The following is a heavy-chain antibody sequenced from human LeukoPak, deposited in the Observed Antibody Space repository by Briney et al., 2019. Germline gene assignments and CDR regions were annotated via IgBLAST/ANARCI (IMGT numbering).Heavy chain of an antibody. J-gene: IGHJ5*02. D-gene: IGHD6-19*01. V-gene: IGHV1-69*05. CDR1: GGTSSSYA. CDR2: IIPIFGTA. Sequence: ASVKVSCKASGGTSSSYAISWVRQAPGQGLEWMGRIIPIFGTANYAQKFQGRVTITTDESTSTAYMELSSLRSEDTAVYYCALAVAGTTDWFDPWGQGTLVTVSS. CDR3: ALAVAGTTDWFDP.